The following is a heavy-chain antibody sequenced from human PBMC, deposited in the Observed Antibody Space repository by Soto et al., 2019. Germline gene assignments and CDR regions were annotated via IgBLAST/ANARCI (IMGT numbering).Heavy chain of an antibody. V-gene: IGHV1-69*06. CDR2: IIPIFGTA. Sequence: ASVKVSCKASGGTFSSYAISWLRQAPGQGLEWMGGIIPIFGTANYAQKFQGRVTITADKSTSTAYMELSSLRSEDTAVYYCARDMVRGDRYYYYYGMDVWGQGTTVTVSS. J-gene: IGHJ6*02. CDR3: ARDMVRGDRYYYYYGMDV. CDR1: GGTFSSYA. D-gene: IGHD3-10*01.